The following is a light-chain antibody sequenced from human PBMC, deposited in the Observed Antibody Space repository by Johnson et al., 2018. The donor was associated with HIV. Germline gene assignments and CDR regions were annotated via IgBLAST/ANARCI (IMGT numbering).Light chain of an antibody. J-gene: IGLJ1*01. Sequence: QSVLTQPPSVSAAPGQKVTISCSGSSSNIGINYVSWYQQLPGTAPKLLIYKNDKRPSGIPDRFSGSKSGTSATLGITGLQTGDEADYYCGAWDASLSTGGVFGTGTKVTVL. CDR3: GAWDASLSTGGV. V-gene: IGLV1-51*02. CDR2: KND. CDR1: SSNIGINY.